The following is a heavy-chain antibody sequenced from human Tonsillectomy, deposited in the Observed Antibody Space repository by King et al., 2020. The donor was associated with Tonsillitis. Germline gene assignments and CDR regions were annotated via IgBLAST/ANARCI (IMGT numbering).Heavy chain of an antibody. CDR2: IYYSGST. J-gene: IGHJ6*03. V-gene: IGHV4-59*08. D-gene: IGHD6-6*01. CDR1: GGSISSYY. Sequence: QLQESGPGLVKPSETLSLTCTVSGGSISSYYWSWIRQPPGKGLEWIGNIYYSGSTNYNPSLKSRVTISVDTSKNQFSLKLSSVTAADTAVYYCARHRPAYFYYYMDVWGKGTTVTVSS. CDR3: ARHRPAYFYYYMDV.